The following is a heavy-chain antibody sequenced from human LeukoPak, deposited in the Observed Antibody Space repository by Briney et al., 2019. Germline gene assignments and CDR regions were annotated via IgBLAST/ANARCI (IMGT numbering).Heavy chain of an antibody. CDR3: ARDFGDSSSPDAVDI. CDR2: IYYSGST. Sequence: PSETLSLTXAVSGGSIGSYYRSWIRQPPGKGLEWIVYIYYSGSTNYNPSLKSRVTISVDTSKNQFSLKLSSVTAADTAVYYCARDFGDSSSPDAVDIWGQGTMVTVSS. CDR1: GGSIGSYY. J-gene: IGHJ3*02. V-gene: IGHV4-59*01. D-gene: IGHD6-6*01.